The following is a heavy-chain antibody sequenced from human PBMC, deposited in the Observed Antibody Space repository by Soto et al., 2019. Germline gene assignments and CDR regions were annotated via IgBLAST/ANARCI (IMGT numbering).Heavy chain of an antibody. CDR2: ISSSSSTI. CDR3: ARPEYSSSSYGMDV. Sequence: PGGSMILSCAASGFPFSSYSMNWVRQAPGKGLEWVSYISSSSSTIYYADSVKGRFTISRDNAKNSLYLQMNSLRDEDTAVYYCARPEYSSSSYGMDVWGQGTTVTVSS. D-gene: IGHD6-6*01. V-gene: IGHV3-48*02. J-gene: IGHJ6*02. CDR1: GFPFSSYS.